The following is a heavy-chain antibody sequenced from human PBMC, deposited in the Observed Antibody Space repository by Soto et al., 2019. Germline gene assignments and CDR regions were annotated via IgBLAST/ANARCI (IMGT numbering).Heavy chain of an antibody. D-gene: IGHD6-19*01. J-gene: IGHJ4*02. CDR3: ARPVNGTWFAEY. CDR2: IIASGDST. CDR1: GFTFSRAD. Sequence: EVQLLVSGGGLVQPWGYLRLSCAASGFTFSRADMSWFRQAPGKGPEWVSSIIASGDSTVHADSVKGRFTISRDNSKNALYLQMNSLRAEDTALYYCARPVNGTWFAEYWGQGTLVTVSS. V-gene: IGHV3-23*01.